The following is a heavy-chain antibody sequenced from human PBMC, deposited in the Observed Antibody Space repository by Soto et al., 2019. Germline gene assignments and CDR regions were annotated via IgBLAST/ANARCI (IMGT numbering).Heavy chain of an antibody. CDR1: GFTFSSYW. D-gene: IGHD2-15*01. V-gene: IGHV3-74*01. CDR3: ARRGSGVTRGLHY. J-gene: IGHJ4*02. Sequence: EAQLVESGGGLVQPGGSLRLSCAASGFTFSSYWMHWVRQAPGKGLVWISRINTDGSSTSYVDSVQGRFTISRDNGKNTLFLQMNSLRGEDTAVYYCARRGSGVTRGLHYWGQGTLVTVSS. CDR2: INTDGSST.